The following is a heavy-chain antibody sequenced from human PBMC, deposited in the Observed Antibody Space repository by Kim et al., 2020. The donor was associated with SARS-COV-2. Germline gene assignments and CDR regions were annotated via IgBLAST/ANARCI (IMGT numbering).Heavy chain of an antibody. CDR3: TTHLYYYGSGSYFTGGGSYYYYGMDV. CDR2: IKSKTDGGTT. V-gene: IGHV3-15*01. Sequence: GGSLRLSCAASGFTFSNAWMSWVRQAPGKGLEWVGRIKSKTDGGTTDYAAPVKGRFTISRDDSKNTLYLQMNSLKTEDTAVYYCTTHLYYYGSGSYFTGGGSYYYYGMDVWGQGTTVTVSS. CDR1: GFTFSNAW. D-gene: IGHD3-10*01. J-gene: IGHJ6*02.